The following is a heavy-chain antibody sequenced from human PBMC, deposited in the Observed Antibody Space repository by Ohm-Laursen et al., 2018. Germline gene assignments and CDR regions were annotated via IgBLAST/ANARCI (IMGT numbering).Heavy chain of an antibody. J-gene: IGHJ4*02. CDR1: GFTVSSNY. CDR3: ARGRGYSYGYAY. D-gene: IGHD5-18*01. Sequence: SLRLSCTASGFTVSSNYMSWVRQAPGKGLEWVSVIYSGGSTYYADSVKGRFTISRDNSKNTLYLQMNSLRAEDTAVYYCARGRGYSYGYAYWGQGTLVTVSS. CDR2: IYSGGST. V-gene: IGHV3-53*01.